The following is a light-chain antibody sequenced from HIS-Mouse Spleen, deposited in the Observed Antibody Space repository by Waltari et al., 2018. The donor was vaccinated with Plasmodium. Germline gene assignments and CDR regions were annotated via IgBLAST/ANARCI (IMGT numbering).Light chain of an antibody. Sequence: DIQMTQSPSTLSASVGDSVPIPCRASQSISSWLAWYQQKPGKAPKLLIYKASSLESGVPSRFSGSGSGTEFTLTISSLQPDDFATYYCQQYNSYSGTFGQGTKLEIK. CDR1: QSISSW. V-gene: IGKV1-5*03. J-gene: IGKJ2*01. CDR2: KAS. CDR3: QQYNSYSGT.